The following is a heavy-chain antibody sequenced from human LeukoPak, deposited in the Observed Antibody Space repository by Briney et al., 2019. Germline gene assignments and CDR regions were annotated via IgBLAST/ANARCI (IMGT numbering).Heavy chain of an antibody. CDR1: GFTFSTYW. V-gene: IGHV3-7*01. CDR2: IKQDGSQT. J-gene: IGHJ4*02. D-gene: IGHD3-22*01. Sequence: GGSLRLSCEASGFTFSTYWMSWVRQAPGKGLEWVANIKQDGSQTYHADSVKGRFTISRDNAKNTLYLQMNSLRSEDTAVYYCARDQDSSGYYYTQPYFDYWGQGALVTVSS. CDR3: ARDQDSSGYYYTQPYFDY.